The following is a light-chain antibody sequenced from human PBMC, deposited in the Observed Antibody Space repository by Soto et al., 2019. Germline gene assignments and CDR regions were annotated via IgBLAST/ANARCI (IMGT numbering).Light chain of an antibody. CDR2: GAS. CDR3: PQYKNWPLT. Sequence: EIVMTQSPATLSVSPGGRATLSCRASQSVSSTLAWYQQKPGQAPRLLIYGASTRATGFPARFSGSGSGTEFTLTISSLQSEEFAVYYCPQYKNWPLTFGGGTRVEIK. J-gene: IGKJ4*01. V-gene: IGKV3-15*01. CDR1: QSVSST.